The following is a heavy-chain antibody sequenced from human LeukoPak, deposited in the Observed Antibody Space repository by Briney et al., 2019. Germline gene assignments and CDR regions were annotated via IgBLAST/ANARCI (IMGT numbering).Heavy chain of an antibody. CDR1: GGSISSGSYY. V-gene: IGHV4-61*02. CDR2: IYTSGST. Sequence: SETLSLTCTVSGGSISSGSYYWSWIRQPAGKGLEWIGRIYTSGSTTYNSSLKSRVTISLDTSKNHFSLRLSSVTAADTAVYYCARGVEMATMSYYYYYMDVWGKGTTVTISS. D-gene: IGHD5-24*01. J-gene: IGHJ6*03. CDR3: ARGVEMATMSYYYYYMDV.